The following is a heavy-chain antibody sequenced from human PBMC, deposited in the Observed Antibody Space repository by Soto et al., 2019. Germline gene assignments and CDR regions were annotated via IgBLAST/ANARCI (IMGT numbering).Heavy chain of an antibody. V-gene: IGHV4-59*01. D-gene: IGHD1-26*01. CDR2: VYYTGTT. CDR3: ARDFAGRGPFDP. Sequence: SETLSLTCRVSTVSLKSSYWNWIRQSPGKGLEWIGFVYYTGTTKYNPSLKGRVTISVDTSNNEFSLKLTSVTTADTAFYFCARDFAGRGPFDPWGQGTLVTVSS. J-gene: IGHJ5*02. CDR1: TVSLKSSY.